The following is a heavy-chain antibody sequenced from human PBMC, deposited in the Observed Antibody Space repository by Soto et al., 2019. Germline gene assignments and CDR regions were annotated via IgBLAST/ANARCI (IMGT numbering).Heavy chain of an antibody. Sequence: GGSLRLSCAASGFTFSSYGMHWVRQAPGKGLEWVAVIWYDGSNKYYADSVKGRFTISRDNSKNTLYLQMNSLRAEDTAVYYCASPVMEPMGNAFDIWGQGTMVTVSS. J-gene: IGHJ3*02. CDR2: IWYDGSNK. D-gene: IGHD1-1*01. CDR3: ASPVMEPMGNAFDI. V-gene: IGHV3-33*01. CDR1: GFTFSSYG.